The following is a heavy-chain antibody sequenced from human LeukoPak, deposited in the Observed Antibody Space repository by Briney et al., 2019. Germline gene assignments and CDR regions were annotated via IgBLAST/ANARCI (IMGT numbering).Heavy chain of an antibody. Sequence: SETLTLTCTVSGDSIRSYWWSWIRQPPGKGLEWIGYMHYTGGSKYNSSLKSRVIISVDTSRNQFSLKLSSVTAADTAVYYCARGLRSGWYGGFDSGCGGMVVTVSS. CDR3: ARGLRSGWYGGFDS. CDR2: MHYTGGS. V-gene: IGHV4-59*01. J-gene: IGHJ5*01. CDR1: GDSIRSYW. D-gene: IGHD6-19*01.